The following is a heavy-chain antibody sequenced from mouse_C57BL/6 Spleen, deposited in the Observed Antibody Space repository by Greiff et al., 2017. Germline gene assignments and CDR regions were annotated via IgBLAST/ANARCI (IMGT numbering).Heavy chain of an antibody. CDR1: GFTFSSYA. Sequence: EVQVVESGGGLVKPGGSLKLSCAASGFTFSSYAMSWVRQTPEKRLEWVATISDGGSYTYYPDNVKGRFTISRDNAKNNLYLQMSHLKSEDTAMYYCARDEGLRWYFDVWGTGTTVTVSS. J-gene: IGHJ1*03. V-gene: IGHV5-4*01. CDR2: ISDGGSYT. D-gene: IGHD2-4*01. CDR3: ARDEGLRWYFDV.